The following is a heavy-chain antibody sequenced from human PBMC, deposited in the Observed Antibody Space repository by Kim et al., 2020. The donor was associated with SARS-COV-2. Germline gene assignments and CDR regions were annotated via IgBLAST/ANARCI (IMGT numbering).Heavy chain of an antibody. V-gene: IGHV4-34*01. CDR3: SERGYSSSPSLYYFDY. D-gene: IGHD6-6*01. Sequence: SETLSLTCAVYGGSFSGYYWSWIRQPPGKGLEWIGEINHSGSTNYNPSLKSRVTISVDTSKNQFSLKLSSVTAADTAVYYCSERGYSSSPSLYYFDYWGQGTLVTVSS. CDR1: GGSFSGYY. J-gene: IGHJ4*02. CDR2: INHSGST.